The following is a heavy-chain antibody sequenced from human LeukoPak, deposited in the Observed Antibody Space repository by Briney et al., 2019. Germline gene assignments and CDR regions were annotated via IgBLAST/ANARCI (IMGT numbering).Heavy chain of an antibody. CDR2: IHHRGST. Sequence: SETLSLTCAVSGGSFGGYYWSWIRQPPGKGLEWIAEIHHRGSTSYKPSLRSRVTISGDASKNQISLKVTSVTAADTAVYYCARGILGSYYFDLWGRGTLVTVSS. V-gene: IGHV4-34*01. J-gene: IGHJ2*01. CDR1: GGSFGGYY. CDR3: ARGILGSYYFDL. D-gene: IGHD3-16*01.